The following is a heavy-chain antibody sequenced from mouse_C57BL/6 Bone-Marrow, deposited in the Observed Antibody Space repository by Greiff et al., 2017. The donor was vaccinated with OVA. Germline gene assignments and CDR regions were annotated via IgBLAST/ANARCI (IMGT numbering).Heavy chain of an antibody. CDR2: FHPYNDDT. D-gene: IGHD1-1*01. CDR3: ARGVKYGSSHWCFDV. J-gene: IGHJ1*03. V-gene: IGHV1-47*01. CDR1: GYTFTTSP. Sequence: QVQLQQSGAELVKPGASVKMSCKASGYTFTTSPIEWMKQNHGKSLEWIGNFHPYNDDTKYNEKFQGKATLTVEKSSSTVYLELSRLTSEDSAVYDGARGVKYGSSHWCFDVWGKGTTVTVSS.